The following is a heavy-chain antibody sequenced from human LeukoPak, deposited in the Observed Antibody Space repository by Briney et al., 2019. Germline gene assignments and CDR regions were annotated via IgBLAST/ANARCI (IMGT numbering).Heavy chain of an antibody. V-gene: IGHV4-59*08. CDR1: GGSISSYY. CDR3: ARGGSGSYGMDV. J-gene: IGHJ6*02. D-gene: IGHD3-10*01. CDR2: IYYSGST. Sequence: SETLSLTCTVSGGSISSYYWSWIRQPPGKGLEWIGYIYYSGSTNYNPSLKSRVTISVDTSKNQFSLKLSSVTAADTAVYYCARGGSGSYGMDVWGQGTTVTVSS.